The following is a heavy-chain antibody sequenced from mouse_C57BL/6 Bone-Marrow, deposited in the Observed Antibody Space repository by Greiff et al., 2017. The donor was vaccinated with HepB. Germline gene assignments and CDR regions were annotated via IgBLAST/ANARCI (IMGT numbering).Heavy chain of an antibody. D-gene: IGHD1-1*01. CDR2: IYPGSGST. CDR3: ARRYCGSSWYFDV. V-gene: IGHV1-55*01. J-gene: IGHJ1*03. Sequence: VQLQQPGAELVKPGASVKMSCKASGYTFTSYGITWVKQRPGQGLEWIGDIYPGSGSTNYNEKFKSKATLTVDTSSSTAYMQLSSLTTEDSAVHDCARRYCGSSWYFDVWGTGTTVTVSA. CDR1: GYTFTSYG.